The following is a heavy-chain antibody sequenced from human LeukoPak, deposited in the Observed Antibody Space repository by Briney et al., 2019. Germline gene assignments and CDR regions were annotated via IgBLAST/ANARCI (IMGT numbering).Heavy chain of an antibody. CDR3: ARAYYDFWSGWYGYDAFDI. D-gene: IGHD3-3*01. CDR1: GYTFTSYD. CDR2: MNPNSGNT. Sequence: ASVKVSCKASGYTFTSYDINWVRQATGQGLEWMGWMNPNSGNTGYAQKFQGRVTMTRNTSISTAYMELSSLRSEDTAVYYCARAYYDFWSGWYGYDAFDIWGQGTMVTVSS. J-gene: IGHJ3*02. V-gene: IGHV1-8*01.